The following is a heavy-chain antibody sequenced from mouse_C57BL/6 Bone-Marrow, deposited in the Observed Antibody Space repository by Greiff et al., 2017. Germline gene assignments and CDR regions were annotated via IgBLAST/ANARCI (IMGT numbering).Heavy chain of an antibody. Sequence: EVQVVESGGGLVKPGGSLKLSCAASGFTFSSYAMSWVRQTPEKRLEWVATISDGGSYTYYPDNVKGRFTISRDNAKNNLYLQMSHLKSEDTAMYYCAREGARYWYFEVWGTGTTVTVSS. V-gene: IGHV5-4*01. CDR3: AREGARYWYFEV. CDR1: GFTFSSYA. J-gene: IGHJ1*03. CDR2: ISDGGSYT.